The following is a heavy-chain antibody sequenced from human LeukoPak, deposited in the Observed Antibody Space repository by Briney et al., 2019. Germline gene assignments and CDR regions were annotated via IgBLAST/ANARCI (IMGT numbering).Heavy chain of an antibody. Sequence: PGGSLRLSCAASGFTFSSYWMHWVRQAPGKGLVWVSRINSDGSSTSYADSVEGRFTISRDNAKNTLYLQMNSLRAEDTAVYYCARGERSGYYYAWGRGTLVTVSS. V-gene: IGHV3-74*01. CDR1: GFTFSSYW. D-gene: IGHD3-22*01. J-gene: IGHJ5*02. CDR2: INSDGSST. CDR3: ARGERSGYYYA.